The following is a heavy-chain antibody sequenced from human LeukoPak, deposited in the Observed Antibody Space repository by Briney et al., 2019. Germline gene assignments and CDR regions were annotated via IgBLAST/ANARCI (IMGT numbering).Heavy chain of an antibody. Sequence: GGSLRPSCAASGFAVSSNYMSWVRLAPGKGLEWVSVIYSGGSTYYADSVKGRFTISRDNSKNTVYLQMNSLRAEDTAVYYCARVGSPTYGDYDYWGQGTLVTVSS. CDR2: IYSGGST. J-gene: IGHJ4*02. CDR3: ARVGSPTYGDYDY. CDR1: GFAVSSNY. V-gene: IGHV3-53*01. D-gene: IGHD4-17*01.